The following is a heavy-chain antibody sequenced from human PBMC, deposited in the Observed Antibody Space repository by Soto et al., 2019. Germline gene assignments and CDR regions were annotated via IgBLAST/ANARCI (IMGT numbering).Heavy chain of an antibody. D-gene: IGHD2-15*01. V-gene: IGHV1-69*06. CDR2: TGSGTGPG. CDR3: ARRDSGGFYRFFDS. J-gene: IGHJ4*02. Sequence: ASVKVSCKASGGSLSTNPISWVRQAPGQGLEWMGGTGSGTGPGNHAQKFQGRLTVTADKSTSTVYMELTNLSSEDTAVYYCARRDSGGFYRFFDSWGQGTLVTVSS. CDR1: GGSLSTNP.